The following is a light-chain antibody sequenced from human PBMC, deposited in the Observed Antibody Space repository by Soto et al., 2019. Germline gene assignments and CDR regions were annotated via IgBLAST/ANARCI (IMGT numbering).Light chain of an antibody. J-gene: IGLJ1*01. CDR3: LLSSGGASV. Sequence: QAVVTQEPSLTVSPGGTVTLTCGSSTGAVTSGHYPYWFQQKPGQAPRTLIYDTSNKHSWTPARFSGSLLGGKAALTLSGAQPEDEVEYYCLLSSGGASVFGTGTKVTVL. CDR2: DTS. CDR1: TGAVTSGHY. V-gene: IGLV7-46*01.